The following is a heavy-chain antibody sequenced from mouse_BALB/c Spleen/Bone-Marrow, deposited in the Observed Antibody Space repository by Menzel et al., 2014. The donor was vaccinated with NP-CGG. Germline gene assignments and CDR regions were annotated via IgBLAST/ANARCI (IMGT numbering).Heavy chain of an antibody. CDR3: ARSTGTLFDY. CDR1: GYASTNYL. Sequence: QVQLQQSGAELVRPGTSVKVSCKASGYASTNYLIEWVKQRPGQGLEWIGVINPGSGGTNYCEKFKGKATLTADKSSSTAYMQLSSLTSHDSAVYFCARSTGTLFDYWGQGTTLTVSS. D-gene: IGHD4-1*02. CDR2: INPGSGGT. V-gene: IGHV1-54*01. J-gene: IGHJ2*01.